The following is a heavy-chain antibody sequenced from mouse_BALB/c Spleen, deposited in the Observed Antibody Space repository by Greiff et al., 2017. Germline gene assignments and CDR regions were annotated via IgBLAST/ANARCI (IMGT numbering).Heavy chain of an antibody. J-gene: IGHJ2*01. CDR3: AKGRAGYFDY. D-gene: IGHD3-3*01. CDR1: GYSFTSYY. CDR2: IDPFNGGT. V-gene: IGHV1-28*01. Sequence: EVQLQQSGPELMKPGASVKISCKASGYSFTSYYMHWVKQSHGKSLEWIGYIDPFNGGTSYNQKFKGKATLTVDKSSSTAYMHLSSLTSEDSAVYYCAKGRAGYFDYWGQGITLTVSS.